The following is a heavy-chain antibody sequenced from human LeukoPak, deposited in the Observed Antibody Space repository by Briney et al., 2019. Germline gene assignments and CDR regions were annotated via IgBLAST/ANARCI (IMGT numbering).Heavy chain of an antibody. J-gene: IGHJ4*02. V-gene: IGHV3-7*01. D-gene: IGHD2-2*01. CDR3: AKGISTEY. CDR1: GFSFRSYW. CDR2: INQNGSET. Sequence: GGSLRLSCIASGFSFRSYWMTWVRQAPGKGLEWVANINQNGSETYYMDSVKGRSTISRDNAINSVYLQMNSLRAEDTATYYCAKGISTEYWGQGTLVIVSS.